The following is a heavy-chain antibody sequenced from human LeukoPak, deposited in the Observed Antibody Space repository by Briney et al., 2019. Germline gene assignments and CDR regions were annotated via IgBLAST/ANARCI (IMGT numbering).Heavy chain of an antibody. Sequence: SVKVSCKASGGTFSSYTISWVRQAPGPGREWMGGIIPIFSTANNAQNFQGRVTITADESTNTAYMELSSLRSEDTAVYYCASPGITGTPLNYWGQGTLVTVSS. CDR1: GGTFSSYT. J-gene: IGHJ4*02. V-gene: IGHV1-69*13. CDR2: IIPIFSTA. CDR3: ASPGITGTPLNY. D-gene: IGHD1-7*01.